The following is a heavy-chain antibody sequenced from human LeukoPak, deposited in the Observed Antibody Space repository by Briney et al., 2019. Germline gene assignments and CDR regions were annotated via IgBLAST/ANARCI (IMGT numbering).Heavy chain of an antibody. Sequence: SETLSLTCTVSGGSISSSSYYWGWIRQPPGKGLEWIGSIYYSGSTYYTPPLKSRVTLSLDTSKNQFSLKLSSVTAADTAGYYCATRTYSGSYHGYDYSMDVWGQGTTVTVSS. V-gene: IGHV4-39*01. CDR1: GGSISSSSYY. CDR2: IYYSGST. D-gene: IGHD1-26*01. CDR3: ATRTYSGSYHGYDYSMDV. J-gene: IGHJ6*02.